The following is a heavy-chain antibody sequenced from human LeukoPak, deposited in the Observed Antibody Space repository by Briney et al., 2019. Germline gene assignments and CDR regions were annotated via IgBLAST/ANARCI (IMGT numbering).Heavy chain of an antibody. CDR3: ARSGYSYGSGAFDI. D-gene: IGHD5-18*01. J-gene: IGHJ3*02. V-gene: IGHV5-51*01. CDR1: GYSFTSYW. CDR2: IYPGDSDT. Sequence: KLGESLKISCKGSGYSFTSYWIGWARQMPGKGLEWMGIIYPGDSDTRYSPSFQGQVTTSADKSISTAYLQWSSLKASDTAMYYCARSGYSYGSGAFDIWGQGTMVTVSS.